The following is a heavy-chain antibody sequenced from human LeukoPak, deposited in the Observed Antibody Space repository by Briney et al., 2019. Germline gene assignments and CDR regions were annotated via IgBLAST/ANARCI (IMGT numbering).Heavy chain of an antibody. D-gene: IGHD2-15*01. CDR2: INHSGST. V-gene: IGHV4-34*01. J-gene: IGHJ3*02. CDR3: ARGLVVDAFDI. CDR1: DGSFSGYY. Sequence: TSETQSLTCAVYDGSFSGYYWSWIRQPPGKGLEWIGEINHSGSTNYNPSLKSRVTISVDTSKNQFSLKLSSVTAADTAVYYCARGLVVDAFDIWGQGTMVTVSS.